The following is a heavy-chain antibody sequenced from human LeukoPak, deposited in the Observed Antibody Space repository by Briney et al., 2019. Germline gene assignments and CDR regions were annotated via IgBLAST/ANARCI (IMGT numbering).Heavy chain of an antibody. D-gene: IGHD6-13*01. V-gene: IGHV6-1*01. Sequence: SQTLSLTSAISVDSVSTDSAASDWVRHPPKGVLEWLGRTYYRAKWTNEYSVSVKSRITINPDTSKNQFSLQLNSVTPEDTAVYYCARDGYSSSWYLDYWGQGTLVTVSS. J-gene: IGHJ4*02. CDR3: ARDGYSSSWYLDY. CDR2: TYYRAKWTN. CDR1: VDSVSTDSAA.